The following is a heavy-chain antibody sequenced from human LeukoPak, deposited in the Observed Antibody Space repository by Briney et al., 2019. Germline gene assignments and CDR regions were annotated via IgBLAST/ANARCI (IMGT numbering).Heavy chain of an antibody. J-gene: IGHJ3*02. CDR2: ISSGSSYI. Sequence: PGGSLRLSCAASRFTFSSYSMNWVRQAPGKGLEWVSSISSGSSYIYYADSVKGRFTISRDNAKNSLYLQMNSLRAEDTAVYFCARDRIIYGNYGDAFDIWGQGTKVTVSS. CDR3: ARDRIIYGNYGDAFDI. V-gene: IGHV3-21*01. CDR1: RFTFSSYS. D-gene: IGHD4-11*01.